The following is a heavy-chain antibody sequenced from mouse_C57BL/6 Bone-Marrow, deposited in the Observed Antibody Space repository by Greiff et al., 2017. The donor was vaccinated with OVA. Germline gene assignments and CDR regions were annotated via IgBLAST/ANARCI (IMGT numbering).Heavy chain of an antibody. J-gene: IGHJ3*01. Sequence: QVQLKESGAELARPGASVKLSCKASGYTFTSYGISWVKQRTGQGLEWIGEIYPRSGNTYYNEKFKGKATLTADKSSSTAYMELRSLTSEDSAVYFCAIYYYGSSPQLAWFAYWGQGTLVTVSA. CDR3: AIYYYGSSPQLAWFAY. CDR1: GYTFTSYG. CDR2: IYPRSGNT. D-gene: IGHD1-1*01. V-gene: IGHV1-81*01.